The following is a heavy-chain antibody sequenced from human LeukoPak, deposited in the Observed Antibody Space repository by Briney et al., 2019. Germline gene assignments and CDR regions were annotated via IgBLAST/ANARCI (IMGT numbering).Heavy chain of an antibody. D-gene: IGHD7-27*01. CDR1: GFTFSSYA. Sequence: GGSLRLSCAASGFTFSSYAISWVRQAPGKGLEWVSAISGSGSKTYYADFAKGRFTISRDNAKNTVYMRMNSLRAEDTALYYGAKDPVPNWGSDWFDPWGQGTLVTVSS. J-gene: IGHJ5*02. V-gene: IGHV3-23*01. CDR3: AKDPVPNWGSDWFDP. CDR2: ISGSGSKT.